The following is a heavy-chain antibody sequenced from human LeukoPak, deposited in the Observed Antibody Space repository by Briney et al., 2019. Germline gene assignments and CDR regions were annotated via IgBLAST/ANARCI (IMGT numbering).Heavy chain of an antibody. D-gene: IGHD3-22*01. J-gene: IGHJ4*02. CDR2: VDPEDGET. CDR1: GYTFTDYY. CDR3: ATDSPGSYYDSSGYHSHFPFGY. Sequence: ASVKISCKVSGYTFTDYYMHWVQQAPGKGLEWMGLVDPEDGETIYAEKFQGRVTITADTSTDTAYMELSSLRSEDTAVYYCATDSPGSYYDSSGYHSHFPFGYWGQGTLVTVSS. V-gene: IGHV1-69-2*01.